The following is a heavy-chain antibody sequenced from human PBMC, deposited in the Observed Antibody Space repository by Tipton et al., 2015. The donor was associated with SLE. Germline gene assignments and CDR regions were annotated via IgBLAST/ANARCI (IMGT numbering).Heavy chain of an antibody. CDR3: VRGKHIVATFYRANWFDS. CDR1: GGSLSGHN. V-gene: IGHV4-34*01. D-gene: IGHD5-12*01. J-gene: IGHJ5*01. Sequence: TLFLTCAVYGGSLSGHNWRWSWVRQAPGQGLEWIGETSNRGVSDYNPSLKSRLTLSLDMSKSQFSLKLISVTAADTAVYYCVRGKHIVATFYRANWFDSWGQGTLVSVSS. CDR2: TSNRGVS.